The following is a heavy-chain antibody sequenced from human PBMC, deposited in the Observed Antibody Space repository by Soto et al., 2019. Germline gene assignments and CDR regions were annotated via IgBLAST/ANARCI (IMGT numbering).Heavy chain of an antibody. J-gene: IGHJ4*02. CDR1: GGTFSSYA. Sequence: SVKVSCKASGGTFSSYAISWVRQAPGQGLEWMGGIIPIFGTANYAQKFQGRVTITADESTSTAYMELSSLRSEDTAVYYCARGISIAAAAEFDYWGQGTLVTVSS. D-gene: IGHD6-13*01. V-gene: IGHV1-69*13. CDR2: IIPIFGTA. CDR3: ARGISIAAAAEFDY.